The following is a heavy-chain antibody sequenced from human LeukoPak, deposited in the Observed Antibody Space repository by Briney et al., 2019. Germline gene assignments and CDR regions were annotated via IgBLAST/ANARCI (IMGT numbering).Heavy chain of an antibody. CDR1: GGSFSGYY. D-gene: IGHD2-15*01. CDR2: INHSGST. V-gene: IGHV4-34*01. J-gene: IGHJ5*02. Sequence: SETLSLTCAVYGGSFSGYYWSWIRQPPGKGLEWIGEINHSGSTNYNPSLKSRVTISVDTSKNQFSLKLSSVTAADTAVYYCARVSGYCSGGSCPNWFDPWGQGTLVTVSS. CDR3: ARVSGYCSGGSCPNWFDP.